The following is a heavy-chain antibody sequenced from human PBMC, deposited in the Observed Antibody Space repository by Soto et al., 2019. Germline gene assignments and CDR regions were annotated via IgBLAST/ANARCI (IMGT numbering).Heavy chain of an antibody. CDR1: GGSITSSSHF. Sequence: SETLSLTCSASGGSITSSSHFWGWVRQPPGKGLEWIGTIYFTGNTYYTPSLKSQLTMSIDTSKNEFSLRLNSVTAADTAVYYCAGQTFTIAAASYGRSNWFDPWGPGTLVTVSS. CDR2: IYFTGNT. D-gene: IGHD6-25*01. CDR3: AGQTFTIAAASYGRSNWFDP. V-gene: IGHV4-39*01. J-gene: IGHJ5*02.